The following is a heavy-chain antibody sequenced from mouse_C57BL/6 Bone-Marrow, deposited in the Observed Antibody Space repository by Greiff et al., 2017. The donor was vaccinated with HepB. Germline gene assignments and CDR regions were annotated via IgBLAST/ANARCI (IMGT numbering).Heavy chain of an antibody. V-gene: IGHV5-6*02. CDR1: GFTFSSYG. J-gene: IGHJ4*01. CDR2: ISSGGSYT. CDR3: ARPVMDY. Sequence: DVKLQESGGDLVKPGGSLKLSCAASGFTFSSYGMSWVRQTPDKRLEWVATISSGGSYTYYPDSVKGRFTISRDNAKNTLYLQMSSLKSEDTAMYYCARPVMDYWGQGTSVTVSS.